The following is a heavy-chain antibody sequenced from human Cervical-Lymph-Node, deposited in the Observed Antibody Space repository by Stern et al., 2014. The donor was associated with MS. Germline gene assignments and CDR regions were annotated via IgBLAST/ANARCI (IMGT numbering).Heavy chain of an antibody. J-gene: IGHJ4*02. CDR3: ASLTITTRVWG. Sequence: QVQLQESGPGLVKPSETLSLTCSVSGDSISSNYYYWGWIRQPPGKGLEWIGNIYYSGNTNSKPSLTSRVTISVDTSKNKLSLKLSSVTAADTAVYYCASLTITTRVWGWGQGTLVTVSS. D-gene: IGHD6-6*01. CDR1: GDSISSNYYY. CDR2: IYYSGNT. V-gene: IGHV4-39*01.